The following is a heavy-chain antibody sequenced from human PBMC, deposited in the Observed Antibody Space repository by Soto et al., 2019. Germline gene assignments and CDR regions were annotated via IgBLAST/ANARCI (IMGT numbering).Heavy chain of an antibody. J-gene: IGHJ4*02. CDR1: GGSISSGGYY. D-gene: IGHD3-9*01. CDR3: ARYDILTGSKGSFDY. CDR2: IYYSGST. V-gene: IGHV4-31*03. Sequence: QVQLQESGPGLVKPSQTLSLTCTVSGGSISSGGYYWSWIRQHPGKGLEWIGYIYYSGSTYYNPSLKSRVTISVDTSKNQFSLKLSSVTAADTAVYYCARYDILTGSKGSFDYWGQGTLVTVSS.